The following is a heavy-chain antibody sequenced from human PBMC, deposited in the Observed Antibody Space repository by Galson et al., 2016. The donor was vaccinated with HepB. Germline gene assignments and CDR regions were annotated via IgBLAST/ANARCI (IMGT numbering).Heavy chain of an antibody. V-gene: IGHV3-23*01. CDR3: AKDGGAYCTNVVCSGSFYMDV. Sequence: SLRLSCAASGFTFSSYAMTWVRQAPGKGLEWVSAIGRPSGGPYYAYSVKGRFTIPRDNAKSRLYLQMNSLRVEDTATYYCAKDGGAYCTNVVCSGSFYMDVWGKGTTVTISS. CDR2: IGRPSGGP. CDR1: GFTFSSYA. J-gene: IGHJ6*03. D-gene: IGHD2-8*01.